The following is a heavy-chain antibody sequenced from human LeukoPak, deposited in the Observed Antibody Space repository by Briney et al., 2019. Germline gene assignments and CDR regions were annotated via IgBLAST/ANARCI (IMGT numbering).Heavy chain of an antibody. Sequence: PSETLSLTCAVSVDSITSSRWWNWVRQAPGKGLEWIGETHHGGSTNYNPSLKSRVTISVDKSKNQFSLKMNSVTAADTAVYYCARSRSTTTYYGMDVWGQGTTVTVSS. V-gene: IGHV4-4*02. CDR1: VDSITSSRW. J-gene: IGHJ6*02. CDR3: ARSRSTTTYYGMDV. CDR2: THHGGST. D-gene: IGHD2-2*01.